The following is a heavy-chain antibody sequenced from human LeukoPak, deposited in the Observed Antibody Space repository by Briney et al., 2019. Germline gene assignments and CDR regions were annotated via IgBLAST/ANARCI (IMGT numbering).Heavy chain of an antibody. CDR2: INSDGGTT. CDR1: GFTFSSSW. CDR3: VLSGGQLANWRL. J-gene: IGHJ4*02. Sequence: GGSLRLSCAASGFTFSSSWMHWARQAPGKGLVWVSRINSDGGTTNYADSVKGRFTISRDNAKNTLFLQMNSLRVEDTAVYYCVLSGGQLANWRLWVQGTLVSLSS. D-gene: IGHD7-27*01. V-gene: IGHV3-74*01.